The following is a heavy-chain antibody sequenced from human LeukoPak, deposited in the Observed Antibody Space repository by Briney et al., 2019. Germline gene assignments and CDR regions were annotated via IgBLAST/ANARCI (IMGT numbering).Heavy chain of an antibody. J-gene: IGHJ3*02. V-gene: IGHV4-4*07. CDR3: ARTHYGGNSDDAFDI. CDR1: GGSISSYY. D-gene: IGHD4-23*01. Sequence: SETLSLTCTVSGGSISSYYWSWIRQPAGKGLEWIGRIYTSGSTNYNPSLKSRVTMSVDTSKNQFSLKLSSVTAADTAVYYCARTHYGGNSDDAFDIWGQGTMVTVSS. CDR2: IYTSGST.